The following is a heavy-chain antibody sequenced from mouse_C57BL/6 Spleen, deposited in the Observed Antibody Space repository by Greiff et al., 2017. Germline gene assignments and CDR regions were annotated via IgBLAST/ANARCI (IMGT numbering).Heavy chain of an antibody. Sequence: QVQLQQPGAELVKPGASVKLSCKASGYTFTSYWMHWVKQRPGQGLEWIGMIHPNSGSTNYNEKFKSKATLTVDKSSSTAYMQLSSLTSEDSAVYYCARTGAFYAIDYWGQGTSVTVSS. CDR3: ARTGAFYAIDY. CDR2: IHPNSGST. V-gene: IGHV1-64*01. J-gene: IGHJ4*01. D-gene: IGHD4-1*01. CDR1: GYTFTSYW.